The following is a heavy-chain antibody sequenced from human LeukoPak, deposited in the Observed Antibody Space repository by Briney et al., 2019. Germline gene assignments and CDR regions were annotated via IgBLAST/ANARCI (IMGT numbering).Heavy chain of an antibody. D-gene: IGHD3-3*01. CDR2: IKRDGREK. V-gene: IGHV3-7*01. Sequence: GGSLRLSCAASGFIFSNYWMGWVRQAPGKGLEWVANIKRDGREKYYVDSVKGRFTISRDNAQNSLYLQMNSLRAEDTAVYYCARDKEAAVDFWSGYYPLWGQGTLVTVSS. CDR3: ARDKEAAVDFWSGYYPL. CDR1: GFIFSNYW. J-gene: IGHJ4*02.